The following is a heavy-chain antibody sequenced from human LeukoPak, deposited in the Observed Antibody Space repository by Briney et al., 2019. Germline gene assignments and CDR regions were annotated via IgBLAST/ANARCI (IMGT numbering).Heavy chain of an antibody. D-gene: IGHD6-19*01. CDR3: ARVVSSGWHNWFDP. J-gene: IGHJ5*02. CDR1: GGTFSSYA. CDR2: IIPILGIA. Sequence: ASVKVSCKASGGTFSSYAISWVRQAPGQGLEWMGRIIPILGIANYAQRFQGRVTITADKSTSTAYMELSSLRSEDTAVYYCARVVSSGWHNWFDPWGQGTLVTVSS. V-gene: IGHV1-69*04.